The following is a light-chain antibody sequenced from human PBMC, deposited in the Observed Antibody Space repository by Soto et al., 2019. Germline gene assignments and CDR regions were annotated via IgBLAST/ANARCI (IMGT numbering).Light chain of an antibody. J-gene: IGLJ2*01. Sequence: QLVLTQSPSASASLGASVKLTCTLSSGHSSYAIAWYQQQPEKGPRYLMKVNSDGSHNKGDGIPDRFSGSSSGAERYLTISSLQSEDEADYYCQTWGTGIQDVVFGGGTKLTVL. CDR1: SGHSSYA. V-gene: IGLV4-69*01. CDR3: QTWGTGIQDVV. CDR2: VNSDGSH.